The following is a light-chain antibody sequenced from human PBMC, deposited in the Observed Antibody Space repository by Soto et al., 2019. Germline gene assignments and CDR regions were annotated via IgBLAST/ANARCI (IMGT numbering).Light chain of an antibody. J-gene: IGLJ1*01. V-gene: IGLV2-14*01. Sequence: QSALTQPASVSGSPGQSITISCTGTSSDVGRYNYVSWYQQHPGKAPKLMIYEVSNRPSGVSDRFSGSKSGNTASLTISGLQADDEADYYCTSYTTSTTYVFGTGTKLTVL. CDR3: TSYTTSTTYV. CDR1: SSDVGRYNY. CDR2: EVS.